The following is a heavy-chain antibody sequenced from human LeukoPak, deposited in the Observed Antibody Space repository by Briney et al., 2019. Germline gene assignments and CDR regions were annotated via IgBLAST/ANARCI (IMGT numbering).Heavy chain of an antibody. V-gene: IGHV3-74*01. CDR1: GFTFSSYW. CDR3: ARDFIAAAYNYMDV. J-gene: IGHJ6*03. D-gene: IGHD6-13*01. CDR2: INSDGSNT. Sequence: GGSLRLSCAASGFTFSSYWMNWVRQAPGKGLVWVSRINSDGSNTKYADSVKGRFTISRDNSKNTLYLQMNSLRAEDTAVYYCARDFIAAAYNYMDVWGKGTTVTISS.